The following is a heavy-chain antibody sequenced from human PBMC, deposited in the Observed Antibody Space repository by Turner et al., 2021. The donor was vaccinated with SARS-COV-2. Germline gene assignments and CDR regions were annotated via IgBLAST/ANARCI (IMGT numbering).Heavy chain of an antibody. CDR1: GFTFRRYA. Sequence: QVQLVESGGGVVQPGRSLRLSCAASGFTFRRYAMHWVRQATGKGLEWVAVISYDGSNKYYADSVKGRFTISRDNSKNTLYLQMNSLRAEDTAVYYCAREMAAHYGSGSYYSAPFDYWGQGTLVTVSS. D-gene: IGHD3-10*01. CDR3: AREMAAHYGSGSYYSAPFDY. J-gene: IGHJ4*02. V-gene: IGHV3-30-3*01. CDR2: ISYDGSNK.